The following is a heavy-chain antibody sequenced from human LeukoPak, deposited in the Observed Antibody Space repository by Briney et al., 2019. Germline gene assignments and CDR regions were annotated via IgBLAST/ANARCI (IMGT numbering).Heavy chain of an antibody. V-gene: IGHV4-34*01. Sequence: SETLSLTCAVYSGSFSGYYWSWIRQPPGKGLEWIGEINHSGSTNYNPSLKSRVTISVDTSKNQFSLKLSSVTAADTAVYYCARGPSIAARPISGADYWGQGTLVTVSS. J-gene: IGHJ4*02. CDR1: SGSFSGYY. CDR2: INHSGST. D-gene: IGHD6-6*01. CDR3: ARGPSIAARPISGADY.